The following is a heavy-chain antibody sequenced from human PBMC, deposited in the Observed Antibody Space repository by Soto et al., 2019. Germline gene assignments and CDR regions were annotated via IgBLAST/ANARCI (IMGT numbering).Heavy chain of an antibody. CDR3: ASLFHFYYYMDV. J-gene: IGHJ6*03. CDR2: IYSSGST. D-gene: IGHD3-10*02. Sequence: SETLSLTCTVSGGSISSGVYYWSWIRQYPGKGLEWIGYIYSSGSTYYNPSLKSRVTISVDTSKNQFSLKLSSVTAADTAVYYCASLFHFYYYMDVWGKGATVTVSS. V-gene: IGHV4-31*03. CDR1: GGSISSGVYY.